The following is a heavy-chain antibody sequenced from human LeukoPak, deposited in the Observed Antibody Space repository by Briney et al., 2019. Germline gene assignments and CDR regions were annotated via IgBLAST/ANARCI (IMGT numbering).Heavy chain of an antibody. CDR3: ARQGGRVVVISLFDY. D-gene: IGHD3-22*01. V-gene: IGHV4-59*08. CDR1: GGSINNYY. CDR2: IYYSGST. Sequence: SETLSLTCTVSGGSINNYYWLWIRQPPGKGLEWIGYIYYSGSTTYNPSLKSRVIISVDTSKNQFSLKLSSVTAADTAVYYCARQGGRVVVISLFDYWGQGTLVTVSS. J-gene: IGHJ4*02.